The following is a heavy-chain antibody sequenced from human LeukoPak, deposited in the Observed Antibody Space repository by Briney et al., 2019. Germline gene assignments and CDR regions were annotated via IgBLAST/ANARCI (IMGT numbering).Heavy chain of an antibody. CDR3: ARDASIIAAAATGYFDY. J-gene: IGHJ4*02. CDR1: GFTFSSYA. D-gene: IGHD6-13*01. CDR2: ISGSGGST. V-gene: IGHV3-23*01. Sequence: QPGGSLRLSCAASGFTFSSYAMSWVRQAPGKGLEWVSAISGSGGSTYYADSVKGRFTISRDNSKNTLYLQMNSLRAEDTAVYYCARDASIIAAAATGYFDYWGQGTLVTVSS.